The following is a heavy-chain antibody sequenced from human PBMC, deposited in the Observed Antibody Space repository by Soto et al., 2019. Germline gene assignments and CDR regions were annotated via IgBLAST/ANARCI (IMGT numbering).Heavy chain of an antibody. V-gene: IGHV1-2*02. D-gene: IGHD6-13*01. CDR3: AIDLSRQRAYWLDT. J-gene: IGHJ5*02. Sequence: ASVKVSCKASGFSFTGYYIHWLRQAPGQGLEWMGWINAHSGGTEYAQKFQGRVTLTRDTSIATAYLTLTSLTSDDTALYYCAIDLSRQRAYWLDTWGQGTQVTVSS. CDR2: INAHSGGT. CDR1: GFSFTGYY.